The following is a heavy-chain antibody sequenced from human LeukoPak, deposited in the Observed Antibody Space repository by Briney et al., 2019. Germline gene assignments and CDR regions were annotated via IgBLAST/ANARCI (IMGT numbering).Heavy chain of an antibody. Sequence: WGSLRLSCAASGLTFSRFALTWVRQTPGKGLEWFSSIDSYSTYYADSVKGRFTISRDNSKNTLYLQMSSLRAEDTAIYYCGRDPNGDYIGAFDLWGQGTMVTVSS. CDR3: GRDPNGDYIGAFDL. D-gene: IGHD4-17*01. CDR2: IDSYST. V-gene: IGHV3-23*05. CDR1: GLTFSRFA. J-gene: IGHJ3*01.